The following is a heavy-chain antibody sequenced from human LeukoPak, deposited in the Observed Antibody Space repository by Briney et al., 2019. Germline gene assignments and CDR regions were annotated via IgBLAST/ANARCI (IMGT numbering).Heavy chain of an antibody. CDR2: INHSGST. D-gene: IGHD2-2*01. CDR3: ARDFRGYCSSTSCYFRGYYNYGMDV. J-gene: IGHJ6*02. V-gene: IGHV4-34*01. CDR1: GGSFSGYY. Sequence: SETLSLTCAVSGGSFSGYYWSWIRQPPGKGLEWIGEINHSGSTNYNPSLKSRVTISVDTSKNQFSLKLSSVTAADTAVYYCARDFRGYCSSTSCYFRGYYNYGMDVWGQGTAVTVSS.